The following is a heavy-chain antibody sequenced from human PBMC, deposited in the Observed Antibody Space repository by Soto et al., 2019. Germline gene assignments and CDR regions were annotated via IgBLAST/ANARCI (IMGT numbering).Heavy chain of an antibody. J-gene: IGHJ5*02. CDR1: GFTFSSYS. CDR2: ISSSSSYI. CDR3: ARGKGGRGWFDP. Sequence: EVQLVESGGGLVKPGGSLRLSCAASGFTFSSYSMNWVRQAPGKGLEWVSSISSSSSYIYYADSVKGRFTISRDNAKNSLYLQMNSLRAEDTAVYYCARGKGGRGWFDPWGQGTLVTVSS. V-gene: IGHV3-21*01. D-gene: IGHD3-10*01.